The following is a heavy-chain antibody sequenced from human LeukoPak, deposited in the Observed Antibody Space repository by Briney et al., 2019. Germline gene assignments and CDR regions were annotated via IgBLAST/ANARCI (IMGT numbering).Heavy chain of an antibody. CDR1: GFTFTNYA. CDR2: ISVSGGTT. CDR3: AKAPGLLDFDY. Sequence: GGSLRLSCAASGFTFTNYAMNWVRQAPGKGLEWVSTISVSGGTTYYADSVKGRFTISRDNSKNTLYLQMNSLRAEDTAVYYCAKAPGLLDFDYRGQGALVTVSS. V-gene: IGHV3-23*01. J-gene: IGHJ4*02. D-gene: IGHD2-15*01.